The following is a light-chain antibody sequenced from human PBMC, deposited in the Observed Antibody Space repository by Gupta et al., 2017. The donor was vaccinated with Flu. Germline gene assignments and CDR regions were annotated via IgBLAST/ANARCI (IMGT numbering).Light chain of an antibody. CDR2: HND. CDR3: GTSDNSRSAVV. CDR1: SSTIRLTS. V-gene: IGLV1-51*01. Sequence: QPVLPQPPSVSPGPGLQVSFSCPGRSSTIRLTSVSWHQQLPATPPNLLIYHNDKRPSGMPDRFSGATYATTATLLITGLQTGEEADYYCGTSDNSRSAVVFGGGTKLTVL. J-gene: IGLJ2*01.